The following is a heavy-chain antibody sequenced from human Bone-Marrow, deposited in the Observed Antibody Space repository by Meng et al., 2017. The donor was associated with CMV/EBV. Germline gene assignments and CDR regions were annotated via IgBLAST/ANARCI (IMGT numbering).Heavy chain of an antibody. V-gene: IGHV3-21*01. Sequence: GESLKISCAASGFTFSSYEMNWVRQAPGKGLEWVSSISSSSSYIYYADSVKGRFTISRDNAKNSLYLQMNSLRAEDTAVYYCARVESYYGMDVWGQGTTVTVSS. J-gene: IGHJ6*02. CDR2: ISSSSSYI. D-gene: IGHD5-24*01. CDR3: ARVESYYGMDV. CDR1: GFTFSSYE.